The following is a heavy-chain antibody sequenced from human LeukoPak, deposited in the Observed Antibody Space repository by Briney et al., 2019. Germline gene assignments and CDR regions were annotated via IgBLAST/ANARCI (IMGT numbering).Heavy chain of an antibody. Sequence: SETLPLTCTVSGGSISSYYWSWIRQPPGKGLEWIGYIYYSGSNNYNPSLKSRVTISVDTSKNQFSLKLSSVTAADTAVYYCARVVGGPAAAGRRDFDYWGQGTLVTVSS. D-gene: IGHD6-13*01. J-gene: IGHJ4*02. CDR1: GGSISSYY. CDR3: ARVVGGPAAAGRRDFDY. CDR2: IYYSGSN. V-gene: IGHV4-59*01.